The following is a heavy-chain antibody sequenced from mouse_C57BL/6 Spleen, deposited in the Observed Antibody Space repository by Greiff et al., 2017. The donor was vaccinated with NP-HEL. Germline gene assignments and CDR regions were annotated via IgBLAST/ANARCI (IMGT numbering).Heavy chain of an antibody. V-gene: IGHV3-2*02. J-gene: IGHJ2*01. D-gene: IGHD1-2*01. CDR2: ISYSGST. CDR3: ARAARIKY. CDR1: GYSITSGYG. Sequence: DVQLQESGPGLMKPSQSLSLTCTVTGYSITSGYGWNWIRQFPGNKLEWMGYISYSGSTNYNPSLKSRISITRDTSKNQFFLQLNSVTTEETATYYCARAARIKYWGQGTTLTVSS.